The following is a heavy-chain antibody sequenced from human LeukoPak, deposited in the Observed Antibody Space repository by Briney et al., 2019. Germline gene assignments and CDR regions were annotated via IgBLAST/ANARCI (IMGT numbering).Heavy chain of an antibody. CDR2: ISGDGGTT. J-gene: IGHJ4*02. CDR3: ARSLPDYFDY. V-gene: IGHV3-43*02. Sequence: GGSLRLSCAASGFTFDDYAMHWVRQAPGKGLEWVSLISGDGGTTYSADSVKGRFTISRDNSKNSLYLQMNSLRTEDTALYYCARSLPDYFDYWGQGTLVAVSS. CDR1: GFTFDDYA.